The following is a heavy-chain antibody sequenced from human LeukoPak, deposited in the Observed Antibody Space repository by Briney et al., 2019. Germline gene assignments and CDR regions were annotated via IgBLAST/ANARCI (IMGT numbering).Heavy chain of an antibody. CDR3: ARDGFGGSGDFDY. CDR2: IKQDGSEK. J-gene: IGHJ4*02. Sequence: PGGSPRLSCAASGFTFSSYWMSWVRQAPGKGLEWVANIKQDGSEKYYVDSVKGRFTISRDNAKNSLYLQMNSLRAEDTAVYYCARDGFGGSGDFDYWGQGTLVTVSS. CDR1: GFTFSSYW. V-gene: IGHV3-7*01. D-gene: IGHD3-10*01.